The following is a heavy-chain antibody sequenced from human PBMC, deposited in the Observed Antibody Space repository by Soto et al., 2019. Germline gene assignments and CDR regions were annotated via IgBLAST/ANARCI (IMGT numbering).Heavy chain of an antibody. D-gene: IGHD2-15*01. CDR3: ARGYCSGGSCFYPFDY. CDR1: GGTFSSYT. V-gene: IGHV1-69*02. J-gene: IGHJ4*02. Sequence: QVQLVQSGAEVKKPGSSVKVSCKASGGTFSSYTISWVRQAPGQGLEWMGRIIPILSMANYAQKFQGRVTITADKSTSRGYMELSSLRSEDTAVYYCARGYCSGGSCFYPFDYWGQGTLVTVSS. CDR2: IIPILSMA.